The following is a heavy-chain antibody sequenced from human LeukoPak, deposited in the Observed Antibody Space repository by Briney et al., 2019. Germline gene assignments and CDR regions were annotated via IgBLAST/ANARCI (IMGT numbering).Heavy chain of an antibody. D-gene: IGHD2-15*01. Sequence: GGSLTLSCEASGFTFSGNWMSWVRQAPGKGLEWVASINPDGSQKLYVDSVKGRFTISRDNTKGSLYLQMNSLGAEDTAMYYCTEVDGYWGQGTLVTVSS. V-gene: IGHV3-7*01. CDR1: GFTFSGNW. J-gene: IGHJ4*02. CDR2: INPDGSQK. CDR3: TEVDGY.